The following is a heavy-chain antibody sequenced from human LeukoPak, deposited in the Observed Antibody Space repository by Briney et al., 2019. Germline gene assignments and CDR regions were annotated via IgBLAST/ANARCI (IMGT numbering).Heavy chain of an antibody. CDR1: GGSISSYY. V-gene: IGHV4-4*07. D-gene: IGHD6-19*01. CDR2: IYSSGSTSGST. J-gene: IGHJ4*02. Sequence: PSETLSLTCTVSGGSISSYYWSWIRQPAGKGLEWIGRIYSSGSTSGSTNYNPSLKSRVTISVDTSKNQFSLKLSSVTAADTAVYYCARGTMSIWSGWFFDYWGQGTLVTVSS. CDR3: ARGTMSIWSGWFFDY.